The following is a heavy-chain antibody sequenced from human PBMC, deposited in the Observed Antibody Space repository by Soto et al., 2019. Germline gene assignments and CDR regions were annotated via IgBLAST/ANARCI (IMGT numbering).Heavy chain of an antibody. CDR2: ISSDGNNQ. V-gene: IGHV3-30*18. CDR1: GFTSSSFV. J-gene: IGHJ3*02. CDR3: AKERGVLDAFDI. Sequence: QVQLVESGGGVVQPGRSLRLSCAASGFTSSSFVIHWVRQAPGKGLEWLAVISSDGNNQYYADSVKGRFTISRDNSKNTLYLQVNSLRAEDTAVYFCAKERGVLDAFDIWGQGQWSPSLQ. D-gene: IGHD3-10*01.